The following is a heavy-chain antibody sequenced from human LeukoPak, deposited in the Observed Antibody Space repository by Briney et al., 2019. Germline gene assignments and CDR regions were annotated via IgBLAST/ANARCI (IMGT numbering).Heavy chain of an antibody. V-gene: IGHV3-48*02. D-gene: IGHD6-19*01. CDR3: ARGKEKWLDHFDY. CDR1: GFTFSSYG. CDR2: ISTTSSTI. J-gene: IGHJ4*02. Sequence: QPGGSLRLSCAASGFTFSSYGMNWVRQAPGKGLEWVSYISTTSSTIYYADSVKGRFTMSRDNAKNSLNLQMDSLRDEDTAVYYCARGKEKWLDHFDYWGQGTLVTVSS.